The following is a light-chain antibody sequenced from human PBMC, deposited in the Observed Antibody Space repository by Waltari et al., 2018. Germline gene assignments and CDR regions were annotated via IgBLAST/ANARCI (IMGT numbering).Light chain of an antibody. CDR1: SSNIGNNY. CDR3: GTWDSSLSARV. J-gene: IGLJ3*02. V-gene: IGLV1-51*01. CDR2: DNN. Sequence: QSVLTQPPSVSAAPGQKVTISCSGSSSNIGNNYVSWYQQLPGTAPKLLIYDNNKRPSGNPDRFSGSKSGTSATLGITGLQTGDEADYYCGTWDSSLSARVFGGGTKLTVL.